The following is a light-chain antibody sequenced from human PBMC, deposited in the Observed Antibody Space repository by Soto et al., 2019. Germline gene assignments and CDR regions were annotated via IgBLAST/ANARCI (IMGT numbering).Light chain of an antibody. V-gene: IGLV2-8*01. Sequence: QSVLTQPPSASGSPGQSGTISYTGTSSDVGKYDYVSWFQHHPGKAPKLIMYGVSKRPSGVPDRFSGSKSGTSVSLAIAGLQAEDEGDYYCQSYDNILSAVVFGGGTKVTV. CDR1: SSDVGKYDY. CDR3: QSYDNILSAVV. CDR2: GVS. J-gene: IGLJ2*01.